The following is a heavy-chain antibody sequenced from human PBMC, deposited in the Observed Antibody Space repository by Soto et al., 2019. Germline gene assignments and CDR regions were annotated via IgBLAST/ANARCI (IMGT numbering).Heavy chain of an antibody. CDR3: AKDFGACSDS. V-gene: IGHV3-30*18. CDR2: ISYDGTDK. D-gene: IGHD2-21*01. CDR1: GFAFSTYG. J-gene: IGHJ5*02. Sequence: QVHLVESGGGVVQRGRSLTISCVGSGFAFSTYGMHWVRQAPAKGVEWVALISYDGTDKYYADSVKGRFSISRDNSKQTLSLQMDSLRPEDTSVYYCAKDFGACSDSWGQGTLVNVSS.